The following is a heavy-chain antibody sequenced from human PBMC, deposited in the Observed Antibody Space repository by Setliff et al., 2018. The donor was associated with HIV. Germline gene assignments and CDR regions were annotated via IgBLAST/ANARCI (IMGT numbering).Heavy chain of an antibody. Sequence: ASVKVSCKASGYTFTSYDINWVRQATGQGLEWMGWMNPNSGNTGYAQKFQGRVTITRNTSISTAYMELSSLRSEDAAVYYCARGGTYCTNGVCYTHNWFDPWGQGTLVTVSS. CDR1: GYTFTSYD. CDR2: MNPNSGNT. CDR3: ARGGTYCTNGVCYTHNWFDP. D-gene: IGHD2-8*01. J-gene: IGHJ5*02. V-gene: IGHV1-8*03.